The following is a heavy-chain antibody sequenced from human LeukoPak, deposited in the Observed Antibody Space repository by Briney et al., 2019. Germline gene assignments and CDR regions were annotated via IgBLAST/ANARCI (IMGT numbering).Heavy chain of an antibody. CDR3: ARVQYYYDSSGYYFDY. Sequence: GGSLRLSCAASGFTFSDYYMSWIRQAPGKGLECVSYISSSSSYTNYADSVKGRFTISRDNAKNSLYLQMNSLRAEDTAVYYCARVQYYYDSSGYYFDYWGQGTLVTVSS. CDR1: GFTFSDYY. CDR2: ISSSSSYT. J-gene: IGHJ4*02. D-gene: IGHD3-22*01. V-gene: IGHV3-11*06.